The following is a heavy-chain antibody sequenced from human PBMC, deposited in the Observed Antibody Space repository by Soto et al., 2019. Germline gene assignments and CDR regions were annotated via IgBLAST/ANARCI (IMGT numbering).Heavy chain of an antibody. CDR3: ARQRTYSYGPDAFDI. Sequence: RRLSCAASGFTFSGYQMNWVRQAPGKGLEWVSYVTSSGSTVYYTDSAKGRFTTSRDNAKNSLYLQMNSLRAEDTAVYYCARQRTYSYGPDAFDIWGQGTTVTVSS. D-gene: IGHD5-18*01. CDR1: GFTFSGYQ. V-gene: IGHV3-48*03. J-gene: IGHJ3*02. CDR2: VTSSGSTV.